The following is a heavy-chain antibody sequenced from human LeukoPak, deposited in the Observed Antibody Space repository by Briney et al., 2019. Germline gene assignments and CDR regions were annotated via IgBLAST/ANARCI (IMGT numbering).Heavy chain of an antibody. CDR3: ARGRGVVVPAAMRFDY. Sequence: ASVKVCCKASGYTFTSYAMHWVRQAPGQRLEWMGWINAGNGNTKYSQKFQGRVTITRDTSASTAYMELSSLRSEDTAVYYCARGRGVVVPAAMRFDYWGQGTLVTVSS. CDR1: GYTFTSYA. D-gene: IGHD2-2*01. J-gene: IGHJ4*02. V-gene: IGHV1-3*01. CDR2: INAGNGNT.